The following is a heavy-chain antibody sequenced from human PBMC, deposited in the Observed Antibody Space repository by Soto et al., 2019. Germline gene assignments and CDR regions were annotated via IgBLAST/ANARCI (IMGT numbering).Heavy chain of an antibody. J-gene: IGHJ6*03. D-gene: IGHD6-13*01. CDR1: GYRFSNYV. CDR2: VDADNVHT. V-gene: IGHV1-18*01. CDR3: ARGAASGYSYFYHLAA. Sequence: QVQLVQSGPEVKKPGTSVKVSCKTSGYRFSNYVVSWVRQAPGQGLEWGGRVDADNVHTKYAQKLQGRVTMAADTATNTAYMELRSLSFDDTAVYYCARGAASGYSYFYHLAAWGKGTTVTVS.